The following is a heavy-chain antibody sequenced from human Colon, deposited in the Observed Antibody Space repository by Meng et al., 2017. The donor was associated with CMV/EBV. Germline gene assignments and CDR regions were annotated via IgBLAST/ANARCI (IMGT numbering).Heavy chain of an antibody. CDR2: ITWNSDTI. CDR3: AKDTRLCTGGTCYSILDH. D-gene: IGHD2-15*01. CDR1: GFRFDDFG. Sequence: SLKISCEASGFRFDDFGMHWVRHAPGKGLEWVSGITWNSDTIDYADSVKGRFTVSRDNANKFLYLHMSSLRPEDTALYYCAKDTRLCTGGTCYSILDHWGQGTQVTVSS. J-gene: IGHJ1*01. V-gene: IGHV3-9*01.